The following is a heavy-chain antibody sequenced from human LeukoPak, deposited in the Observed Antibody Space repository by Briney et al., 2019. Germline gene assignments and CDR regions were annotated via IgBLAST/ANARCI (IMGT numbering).Heavy chain of an antibody. CDR1: GGSLSTYY. Sequence: SGTLSLTCTVSGGSLSTYYWSWIRQPPGKGLEWMGYIYYTGSTNHNPSLKSRVTMSVDTSKNQFSLKLNSVTAADTAVYYCARASGGYYNNWFDPWGQGTLVTV. V-gene: IGHV4-59*01. CDR3: ARASGGYYNNWFDP. CDR2: IYYTGST. D-gene: IGHD3-22*01. J-gene: IGHJ5*02.